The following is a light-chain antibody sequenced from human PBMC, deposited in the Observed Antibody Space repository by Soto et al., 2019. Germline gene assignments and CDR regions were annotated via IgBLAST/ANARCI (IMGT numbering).Light chain of an antibody. Sequence: DIQMTQSPSSLSASVADRVTITCRASQSISSYLNWYQQKPGKAPKLLIYAAFSLQSGVPSRFSGSGSGINFTLTISSLQPEDFATYYCQQSYSSLSWTFGQGTTVEIK. CDR2: AAF. CDR3: QQSYSSLSWT. J-gene: IGKJ1*01. V-gene: IGKV1-39*01. CDR1: QSISSY.